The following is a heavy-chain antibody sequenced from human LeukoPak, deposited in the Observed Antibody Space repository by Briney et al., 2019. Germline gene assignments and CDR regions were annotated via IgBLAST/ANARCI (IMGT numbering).Heavy chain of an antibody. V-gene: IGHV1-69*04. CDR2: IIPILGIP. CDR3: ARGYCLTTSCYNDFDY. D-gene: IGHD2-2*02. J-gene: IGHJ4*01. Sequence: SVKVSCKAAGGTFTTYSVRWVRQAPGQGLEWMGRIIPILGIPNYAQRFQGRVTITADESTSTAYMELTSLRSEDTAVYYCARGYCLTTSCYNDFDYWGHGTLVTVSS. CDR1: GGTFTTYS.